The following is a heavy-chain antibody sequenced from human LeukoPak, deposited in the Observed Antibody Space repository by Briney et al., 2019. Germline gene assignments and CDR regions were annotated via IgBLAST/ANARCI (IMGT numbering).Heavy chain of an antibody. D-gene: IGHD2-2*01. CDR2: ISSSSSYI. Sequence: GALRLSCAASGFTFSSYSMNLVRQAPGKGLEWVSSISSSSSYIYYADSVKGRFTISRNNAKNSLYLQMNSLRAEDTAVYYCARDRGYCSSTSCYLIFDYWGQGTLVTVSS. CDR1: GFTFSSYS. V-gene: IGHV3-21*01. CDR3: ARDRGYCSSTSCYLIFDY. J-gene: IGHJ4*02.